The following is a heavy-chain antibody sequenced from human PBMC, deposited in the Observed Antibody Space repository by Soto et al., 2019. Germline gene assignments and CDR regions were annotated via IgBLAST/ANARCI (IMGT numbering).Heavy chain of an antibody. V-gene: IGHV3-30*18. CDR2: ISYDGSNK. J-gene: IGHJ4*02. Sequence: PGGSLRLSCAASGFTFSSYGMHWVRQAPGKGLEWVAVISYDGSNKYYADSVKGRFTISRDNSKNTLYLQMNSLRAEDTAVYYCAKNPSRGYNWNYVSDYWGQGTLVTVSS. CDR3: AKNPSRGYNWNYVSDY. D-gene: IGHD1-7*01. CDR1: GFTFSSYG.